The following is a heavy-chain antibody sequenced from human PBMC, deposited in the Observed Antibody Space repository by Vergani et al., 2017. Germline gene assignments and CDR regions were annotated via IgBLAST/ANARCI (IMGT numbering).Heavy chain of an antibody. J-gene: IGHJ6*03. D-gene: IGHD4-11*01. CDR3: ARVNTETNGHLYYYYFVDA. V-gene: IGHV4-34*01. Sequence: QVQLQQWGGGLLKPSETLSLTCVVNGGSFTSYHWTWIRQSPGEGLEWVGDIDHTGRPDYNPSLKSRLTMSVDKSRNQFSLTLNSVTATDTAIYFCARVNTETNGHLYYYYFVDALGQGTAVTGS. CDR2: IDHTGRP. CDR1: GGSFTSYH.